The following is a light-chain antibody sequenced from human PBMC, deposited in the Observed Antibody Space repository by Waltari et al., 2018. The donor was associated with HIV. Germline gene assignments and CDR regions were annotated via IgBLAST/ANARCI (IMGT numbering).Light chain of an antibody. CDR1: SSNIGSTY. V-gene: IGLV1-47*01. CDR3: AAWDDSLSGHWV. Sequence: QSVLTQAPSASGTPGQRVGISCSGSSSNIGSTYVFWYQQLPGTAPKLLIYRNNRRPSGVPERFSGSKSGTSASLAISGLRSEDEAEYYCAAWDDSLSGHWVFGTGTKVTVL. J-gene: IGLJ1*01. CDR2: RNN.